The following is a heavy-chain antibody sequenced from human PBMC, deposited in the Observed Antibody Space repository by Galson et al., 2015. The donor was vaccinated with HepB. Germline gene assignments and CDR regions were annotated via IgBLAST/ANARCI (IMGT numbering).Heavy chain of an antibody. CDR3: ATGGWEQLVATTDYDVDV. CDR1: GFSFIHFG. J-gene: IGHJ6*02. D-gene: IGHD1-26*01. V-gene: IGHV3-30*12. Sequence: SLRLSCAASGFSFIHFGMHWVRQAPGKGLEWLSFISHDAADTHYVDSVRGRFIVSRDNSNNTLYLQMNSLRADDTAVYYCATGGWEQLVATTDYDVDVRGQGATVIVSS. CDR2: ISHDAADT.